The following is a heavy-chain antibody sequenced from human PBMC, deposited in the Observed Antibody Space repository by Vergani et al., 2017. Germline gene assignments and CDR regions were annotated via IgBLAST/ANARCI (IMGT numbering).Heavy chain of an antibody. D-gene: IGHD4-11*01. J-gene: IGHJ5*02. V-gene: IGHV1-8*01. Sequence: QVQLVQSGAEVKKPGASVKVSCKASGYTFTSYDINWVRQATGQGLEWMGWMNPNSGNTGYAQKFQGRITMTRDTSMSTAYMELSSIRSDDTAVYYCARVRTRERTTDDYRFDPWGQGTLVTVSS. CDR1: GYTFTSYD. CDR3: ARVRTRERTTDDYRFDP. CDR2: MNPNSGNT.